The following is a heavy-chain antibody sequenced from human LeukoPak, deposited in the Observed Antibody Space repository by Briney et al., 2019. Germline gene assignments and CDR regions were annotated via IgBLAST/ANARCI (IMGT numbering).Heavy chain of an antibody. J-gene: IGHJ4*02. CDR3: AREGGWYSVDY. CDR1: GFTLSSYE. D-gene: IGHD6-19*01. Sequence: PGGPLRLSSAASGFTLSSYEMKWVRQAPGKGLEWVSYISSSGSTIYYADSVKGRFTISRDNAKNSLYLQMNSLRAEDTAVYYCAREGGWYSVDYWGQGTLVTVSS. V-gene: IGHV3-48*03. CDR2: ISSSGSTI.